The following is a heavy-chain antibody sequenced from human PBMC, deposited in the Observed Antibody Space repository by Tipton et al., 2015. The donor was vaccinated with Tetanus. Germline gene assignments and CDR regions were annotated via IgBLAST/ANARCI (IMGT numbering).Heavy chain of an antibody. CDR1: GFTFSSYW. V-gene: IGHV3-7*01. Sequence: AASGFTFSSYWMSWVRQAPGKGLEWVANIKQDGSEKYYVDSVKGRFTISRDNAKNSLYLQMNSLRAEDTAVYYCASSLDDTIFGVVITYYFDYWGQGTLVTVSS. CDR2: IKQDGSEK. D-gene: IGHD3-3*01. J-gene: IGHJ4*02. CDR3: ASSLDDTIFGVVITYYFDY.